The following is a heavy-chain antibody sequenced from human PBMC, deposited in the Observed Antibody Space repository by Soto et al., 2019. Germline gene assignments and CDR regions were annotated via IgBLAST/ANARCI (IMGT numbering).Heavy chain of an antibody. CDR2: ISGGGGNT. J-gene: IGHJ6*02. D-gene: IGHD6-19*01. V-gene: IGHV3-23*01. Sequence: GGSLRLSCAASGFTFSSYAMNWVRQPPGKGLEWVSAISGGGGNTFYADSVKGRFTISRDNSKNTLYLQMNSLRAEDTAIFYCAKGILVAGTTYYYGMDVWGQGTTVTVSS. CDR1: GFTFSSYA. CDR3: AKGILVAGTTYYYGMDV.